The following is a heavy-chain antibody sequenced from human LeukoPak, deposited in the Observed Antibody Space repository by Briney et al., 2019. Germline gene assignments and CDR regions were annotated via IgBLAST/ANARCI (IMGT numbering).Heavy chain of an antibody. CDR3: ARDRNPWEPHLDY. D-gene: IGHD1-26*01. CDR1: GYTFTSYA. Sequence: ASVKVSCKASGYTFTSYAMNWVRQAPGQGLEWMGWINPNSGGTNYAQKFQGRVTMTRDTSISTAYMELSRLRSDDTAVYYCARDRNPWEPHLDYWGQGTLVTVSS. V-gene: IGHV1-2*02. CDR2: INPNSGGT. J-gene: IGHJ4*02.